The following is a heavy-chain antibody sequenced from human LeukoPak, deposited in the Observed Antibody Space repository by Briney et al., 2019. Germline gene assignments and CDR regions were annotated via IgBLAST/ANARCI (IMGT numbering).Heavy chain of an antibody. J-gene: IGHJ4*02. CDR3: ASSPLISSGWLGFDY. V-gene: IGHV4-39*07. Sequence: SETLSLTCTVSGGSISSTNFYWGWIRQPPGKGLEWIGSIYYSGSTYYNPSLKSRVTISVDTSKNQFSLKLSSVTAADTAVYYCASSPLISSGWLGFDYWGQGTLVTVSS. CDR1: GGSISSTNFY. D-gene: IGHD6-19*01. CDR2: IYYSGST.